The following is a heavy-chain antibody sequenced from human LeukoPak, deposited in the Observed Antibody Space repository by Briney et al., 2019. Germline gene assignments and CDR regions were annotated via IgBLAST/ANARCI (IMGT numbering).Heavy chain of an antibody. J-gene: IGHJ4*02. D-gene: IGHD4-23*01. V-gene: IGHV3-11*01. CDR3: ARQTTVAYFDY. CDR1: GFTFSDYY. CDR2: ISSSGSTI. Sequence: GGSLRLSCAASGFTFSDYYMSWIRQAPGKGLEWFSYISSSGSTIYYADSVKGRFTISRDNAKNSLYLQMNSLRAEDTAVYYCARQTTVAYFDYWGQGTLVTVSS.